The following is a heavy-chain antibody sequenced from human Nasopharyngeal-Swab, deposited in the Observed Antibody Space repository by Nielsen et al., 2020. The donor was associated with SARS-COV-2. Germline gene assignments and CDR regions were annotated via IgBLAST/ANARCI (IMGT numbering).Heavy chain of an antibody. CDR1: GITVANNY. CDR3: AREAARGLVTTREFDY. V-gene: IGHV3-66*01. D-gene: IGHD4-11*01. J-gene: IGHJ4*02. CDR2: IYSGGNT. Sequence: GGSLRLSCAASGITVANNYINWVRQAPGKGLEWVSVIYSGGNTFYADSVKGRFTISRDIFKNTVYLQMNSLRAEDMAVYYCAREAARGLVTTREFDYWGQGTLVTVSS.